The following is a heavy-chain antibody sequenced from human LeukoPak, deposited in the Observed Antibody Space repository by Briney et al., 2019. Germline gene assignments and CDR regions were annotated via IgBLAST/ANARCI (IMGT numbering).Heavy chain of an antibody. Sequence: GESLKISCKGSGYTFSNYWIGWVRQMPGQGLEWMGIIYPGDSDTRYSPSFEGHVTISADKSISTAYLQWSSLKASDTAIYYCARQVREFGYYYYMDVWGKGTTVTISS. CDR1: GYTFSNYW. J-gene: IGHJ6*03. D-gene: IGHD3-10*01. CDR3: ARQVREFGYYYYMDV. CDR2: IYPGDSDT. V-gene: IGHV5-51*01.